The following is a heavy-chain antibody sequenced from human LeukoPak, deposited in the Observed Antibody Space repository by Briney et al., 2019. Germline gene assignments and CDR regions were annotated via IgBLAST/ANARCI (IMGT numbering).Heavy chain of an antibody. CDR1: GFTFSTYA. CDR3: AKARDFDFWSGYSNWFDP. Sequence: PGGSLRLSCAASGFTFSTYAMIWVRQAPGKGLEWVSGISGSGSSTYSADCVEGRIRISRDNSKNPLYLKMNGLTAEDTAVYYCAKARDFDFWSGYSNWFDPWGQGTLVTVSS. D-gene: IGHD3-3*01. V-gene: IGHV3-23*01. CDR2: ISGSGSST. J-gene: IGHJ5*02.